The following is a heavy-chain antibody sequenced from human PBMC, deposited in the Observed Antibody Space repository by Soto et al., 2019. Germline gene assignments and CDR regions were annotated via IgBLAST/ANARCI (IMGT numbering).Heavy chain of an antibody. Sequence: QVQLVQSGAEVKTPGSSVRVSCKASGGTFSSYTFNWVRQAPGQGLEWMAGIIPRFGTRNYAPTLQGRVTILADESTSTAYMELSSLISEDTAVYYCARGRGMYNSGRSELAQGGQGALVTVSS. V-gene: IGHV1-69*01. CDR3: ARGRGMYNSGRSELAQ. CDR2: IIPRFGTR. J-gene: IGHJ4*02. CDR1: GGTFSSYT. D-gene: IGHD3-22*01.